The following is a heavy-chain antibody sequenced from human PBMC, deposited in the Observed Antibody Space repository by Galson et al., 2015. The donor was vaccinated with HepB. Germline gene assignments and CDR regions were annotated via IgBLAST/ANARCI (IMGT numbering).Heavy chain of an antibody. J-gene: IGHJ6*02. Sequence: SLRLSCAASGFTFSSYSMNWVRQAPGKGLEWVSSIGSSSSYIYYTDSVKGRFTISRDNAMNSLYLQMKSLRAEDTAVYYCARGNGYRYYFYGMDVWGQGTTVTVSS. D-gene: IGHD5-18*01. V-gene: IGHV3-21*01. CDR2: IGSSSSYI. CDR1: GFTFSSYS. CDR3: ARGNGYRYYFYGMDV.